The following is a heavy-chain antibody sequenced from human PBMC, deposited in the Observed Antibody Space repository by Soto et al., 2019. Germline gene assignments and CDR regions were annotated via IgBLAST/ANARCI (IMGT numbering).Heavy chain of an antibody. J-gene: IGHJ5*02. D-gene: IGHD3-3*01. Sequence: SVKVSCKASGGTFSSYAISWVRQAPGQGLEWMGGIIPIFGTANYAQKFQGRVTITADESTSTAYMELSSLRSEDTAVYYCARDWSDFFPVNWFGPWGQGTLVTVSS. CDR3: ARDWSDFFPVNWFGP. CDR1: GGTFSSYA. V-gene: IGHV1-69*13. CDR2: IIPIFGTA.